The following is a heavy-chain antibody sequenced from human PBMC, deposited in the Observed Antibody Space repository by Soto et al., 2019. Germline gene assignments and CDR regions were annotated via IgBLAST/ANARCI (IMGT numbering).Heavy chain of an antibody. CDR3: ARAVVVVPAAIGFFDP. J-gene: IGHJ5*02. D-gene: IGHD2-2*01. V-gene: IGHV1-3*01. Sequence: QVQLVQSGAEVKKPGASVKVSCKASGYTFTSYAMHWVRQAPGQRLEWMGWINAGNGNTKYSQKFRGRVTITRDTSASTAYMELSSLRSEDTAVYYCARAVVVVPAAIGFFDPWGQGTLVTVSS. CDR1: GYTFTSYA. CDR2: INAGNGNT.